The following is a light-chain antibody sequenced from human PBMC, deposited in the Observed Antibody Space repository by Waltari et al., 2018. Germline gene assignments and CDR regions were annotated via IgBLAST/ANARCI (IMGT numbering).Light chain of an antibody. J-gene: IGKJ1*01. CDR1: QGIGNE. V-gene: IGKV1-6*01. CDR3: LQDFSYPRT. Sequence: AIHMTQSPSSLSASVGDRFTITCRATQGIGNELGWYQQRPGRAPKVLIYAASSLQSGVPSRFSGSGSGTDFTLTISSLQPEDFATYFCLQDFSYPRTFGQGTKVENK. CDR2: AAS.